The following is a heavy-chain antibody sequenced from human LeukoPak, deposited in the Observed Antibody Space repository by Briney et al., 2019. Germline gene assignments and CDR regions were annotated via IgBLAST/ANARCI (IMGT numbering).Heavy chain of an antibody. D-gene: IGHD2/OR15-2a*01. J-gene: IGHJ5*02. Sequence: GGSLRLSCAASGFTFSKYAMTWVRQAPGQGLEWVSGLSDSGASTFYAESVRGRFTISRDNSKDMLYLHINSLRAEDTAVYYCAKDARTGVWNIGDSWFDPWGQGTLVTVSS. CDR3: AKDARTGVWNIGDSWFDP. CDR2: LSDSGAST. V-gene: IGHV3-23*01. CDR1: GFTFSKYA.